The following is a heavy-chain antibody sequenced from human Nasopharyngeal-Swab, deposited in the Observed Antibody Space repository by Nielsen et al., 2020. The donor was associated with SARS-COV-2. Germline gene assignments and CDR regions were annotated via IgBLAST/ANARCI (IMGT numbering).Heavy chain of an antibody. Sequence: SETLSLTCTVSGGSVSSGSYYWSWIRQPPGKGLEWIGYIYYSGSTIYNPSLKSRVTISVDTSKNQFSLKLSSVTAADTAVYYCARDHPGWFYGMDVWGQGTTVTVSS. CDR2: IYYSGST. CDR1: GGSVSSGSYY. CDR3: ARDHPGWFYGMDV. J-gene: IGHJ6*02. D-gene: IGHD6-19*01. V-gene: IGHV4-61*01.